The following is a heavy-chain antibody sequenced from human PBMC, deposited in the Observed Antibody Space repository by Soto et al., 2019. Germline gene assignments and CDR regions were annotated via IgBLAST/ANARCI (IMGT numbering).Heavy chain of an antibody. D-gene: IGHD3-22*01. CDR1: GFTFSSYA. J-gene: IGHJ6*02. Sequence: GGSLRLSCAASGFTFSSYAMSWVRQAPWKGLEWVSAISGSGGSTYYADSVKGRFTISRDNSKNTLYLQMNSLRAEDTAVYYCAKGATMIVVAPYYYYGMDVWGQGTTVTVSS. CDR2: ISGSGGST. CDR3: AKGATMIVVAPYYYYGMDV. V-gene: IGHV3-23*01.